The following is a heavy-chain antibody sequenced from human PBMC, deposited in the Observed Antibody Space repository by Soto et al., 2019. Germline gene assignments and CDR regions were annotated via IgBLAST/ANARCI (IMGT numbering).Heavy chain of an antibody. Sequence: ASVKVSCKASGFSFTGYYIHWLRQAPGQGLEWMGWINAHSGGTEYAQKFQGRVTLTRDTSIATAYLTLTSLTSDDTALYYCAKDLTRQLAYWLDPWGQGTQVTVYS. V-gene: IGHV1-2*02. J-gene: IGHJ5*02. CDR1: GFSFTGYY. D-gene: IGHD6-6*01. CDR3: AKDLTRQLAYWLDP. CDR2: INAHSGGT.